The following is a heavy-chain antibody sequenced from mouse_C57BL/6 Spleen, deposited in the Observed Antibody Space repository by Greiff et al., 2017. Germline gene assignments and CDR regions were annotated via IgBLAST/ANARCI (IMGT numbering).Heavy chain of an antibody. D-gene: IGHD1-1*01. Sequence: EVQLQQSGPGLVKPSQSLSLTCSVTGYSITSGYYWNWIRQFPGNKLEWMGYISYDGSNNYNPSLKNRISITRDTSKNQFFLKLNSVTTEDTATYCCARETDYYGSCYFAYWGQGTLVTVSA. J-gene: IGHJ3*01. CDR2: ISYDGSN. V-gene: IGHV3-6*01. CDR1: GYSITSGYY. CDR3: ARETDYYGSCYFAY.